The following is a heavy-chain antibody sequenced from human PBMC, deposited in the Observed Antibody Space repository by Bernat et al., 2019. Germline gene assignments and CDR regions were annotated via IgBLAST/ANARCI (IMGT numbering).Heavy chain of an antibody. CDR3: ARLQGIAAAGTPYYYGMDV. D-gene: IGHD6-13*01. CDR1: GYTFTSYG. Sequence: QVQLVQSGAEVKKPGASVKVSCKASGYTFTSYGISWVRQAPGQGLEWMGWISAYNGNTNYAQKLQGRVTMTTDPSTSTAYMELRSLRSDDTAVYYCARLQGIAAAGTPYYYGMDVWGQGTTVTVSS. CDR2: ISAYNGNT. V-gene: IGHV1-18*01. J-gene: IGHJ6*02.